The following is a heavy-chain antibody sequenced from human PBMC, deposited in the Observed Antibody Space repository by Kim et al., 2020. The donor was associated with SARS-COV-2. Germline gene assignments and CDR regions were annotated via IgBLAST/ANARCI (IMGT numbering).Heavy chain of an antibody. D-gene: IGHD2-2*01. Sequence: GGSLRLSCAASGFTFSSYWMHWVRQAPGKGLVWVSRINSDGSSTSYADSVKGRFTISRDNAKNTLYLQMNSLRAEDTAVYYCARAKYQLLLPNWFDPWGQGTLVTVSS. CDR1: GFTFSSYW. J-gene: IGHJ5*02. V-gene: IGHV3-74*01. CDR2: INSDGSST. CDR3: ARAKYQLLLPNWFDP.